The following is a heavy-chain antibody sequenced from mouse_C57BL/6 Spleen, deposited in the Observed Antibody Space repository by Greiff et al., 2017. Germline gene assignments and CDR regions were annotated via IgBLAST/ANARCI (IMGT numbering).Heavy chain of an antibody. CDR2: INPNNGGT. V-gene: IGHV1-26*01. CDR1: GYTFTDYY. Sequence: EVQLQQPGPELVKPGASVKISCKASGYTFTDYYMNWVKQSHGKSLEWIGDINPNNGGTSYNQKFKGKATLTVYKSSSTAFMELRSLTSEDSAVYCCARDDDFFDYWGQGTTLTVSS. J-gene: IGHJ2*01. D-gene: IGHD2-4*01. CDR3: ARDDDFFDY.